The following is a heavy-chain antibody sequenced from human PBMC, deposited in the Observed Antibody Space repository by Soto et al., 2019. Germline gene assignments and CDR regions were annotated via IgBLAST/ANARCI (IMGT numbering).Heavy chain of an antibody. D-gene: IGHD4-17*01. Sequence: QVQLVQSGAEVKKPGASVKVSCKASGYTFTNYAINWVRQATGQGLEWMGWMTPNSGNTGFAQKFQGRVTMTRNTSISTAYMELSSLRSEDTAVYYCTRENGDFDYWGQGSQVTVSS. J-gene: IGHJ4*02. V-gene: IGHV1-8*01. CDR3: TRENGDFDY. CDR1: GYTFTNYA. CDR2: MTPNSGNT.